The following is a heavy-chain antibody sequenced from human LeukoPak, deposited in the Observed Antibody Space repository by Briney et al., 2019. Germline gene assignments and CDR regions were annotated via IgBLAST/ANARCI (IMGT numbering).Heavy chain of an antibody. CDR2: IKQDGSEK. CDR1: GFTFSSYW. J-gene: IGHJ1*01. CDR3: ASHEGNSWYAGVYFQH. V-gene: IGHV3-7*01. Sequence: GGSLRLSCAASGFTFSSYWMSWVRQTPGKGLEWVANIKQDGSEKYYVDSVKGRFTISRDNGKNSLYLQMNSLRAEDTAVYYCASHEGNSWYAGVYFQHWGQGTLVTVSS. D-gene: IGHD6-13*01.